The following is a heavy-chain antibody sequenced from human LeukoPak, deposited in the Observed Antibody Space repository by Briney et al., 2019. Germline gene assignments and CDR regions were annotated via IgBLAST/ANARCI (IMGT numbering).Heavy chain of an antibody. J-gene: IGHJ5*02. V-gene: IGHV3-74*01. D-gene: IGHD2-2*01. CDR1: GFTFSSYW. CDR3: ARGVGCCSSTSCYWWFDP. CDR2: INSDGSST. Sequence: GGSLRLSCAASGFTFSSYWMHWVRQAPGKGLVWVSRINSDGSSTSYADSVKGRFTISRDNAKNTLYLQMNSLRAEDTAVYYCARGVGCCSSTSCYWWFDPWGQGTLVTVSS.